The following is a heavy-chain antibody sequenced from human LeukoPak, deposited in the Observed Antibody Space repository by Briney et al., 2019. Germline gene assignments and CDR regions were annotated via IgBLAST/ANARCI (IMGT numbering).Heavy chain of an antibody. J-gene: IGHJ4*02. D-gene: IGHD4-11*01. CDR2: IRPDGSEK. V-gene: IGHV3-7*01. CDR3: ARAGYYRFDY. Sequence: PGGSLRLSCAASRFTFSAYWMSWVRQAPGMGLEWVANIRPDGSEKYYVDSVKGRFTISRDNAKSTLYLQMNSLGAEDTAVYYCARAGYYRFDYWGQGTQVTVSS. CDR1: RFTFSAYW.